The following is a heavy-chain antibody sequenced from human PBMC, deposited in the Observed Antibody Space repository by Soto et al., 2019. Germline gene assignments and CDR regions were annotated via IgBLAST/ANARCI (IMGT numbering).Heavy chain of an antibody. CDR2: SFYTGST. CDR1: DGSISSYY. CDR3: AKSRDGYNLNAIDD. Sequence: QVQRQVSGPGLVKPSATLSLTCTVSDGSISSYYWSWLRQPPGKGLDWLGYSFYTGSTNHNPSLKSRVTISLDMSTNQFSLRLSSVTAADTATYYCAKSRDGYNLNAIDDWGQGFLVTVSS. V-gene: IGHV4-59*01. D-gene: IGHD5-12*01. J-gene: IGHJ4*02.